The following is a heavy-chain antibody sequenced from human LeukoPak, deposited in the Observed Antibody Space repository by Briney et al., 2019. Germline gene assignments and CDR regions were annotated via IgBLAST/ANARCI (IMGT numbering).Heavy chain of an antibody. J-gene: IGHJ3*02. D-gene: IGHD4/OR15-4a*01. CDR3: ARDPYGGGGYGAFDI. CDR2: IKQDESEK. CDR1: GFTFSSNW. Sequence: SGGSLRLSCVASGFTFSSNWMSWVRQAPGKGLEWVANIKQDESEKNYVDSVKGRFTISRDNAKNALYLQMNSLRVEDTAVYYCARDPYGGGGYGAFDIWGQGTMVTVSS. V-gene: IGHV3-7*01.